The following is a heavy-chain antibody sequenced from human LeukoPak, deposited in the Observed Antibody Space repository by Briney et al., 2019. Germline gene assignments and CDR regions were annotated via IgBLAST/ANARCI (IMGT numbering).Heavy chain of an antibody. CDR1: GGTFSSYT. Sequence: GASVKVSCKASGGTFSSYTISWVRQAPGQGLEWMGRIIPILGIANYAQELQGRVTMTTDTSTSTAYMEVRSLTSDDTAVYYCARDSPAAAGSDYWGQGTLVTVSS. J-gene: IGHJ4*02. CDR3: ARDSPAAAGSDY. D-gene: IGHD6-13*01. CDR2: IIPILGIA. V-gene: IGHV1-69*04.